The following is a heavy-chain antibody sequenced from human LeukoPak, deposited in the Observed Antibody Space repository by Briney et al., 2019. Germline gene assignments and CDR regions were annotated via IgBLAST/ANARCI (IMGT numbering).Heavy chain of an antibody. Sequence: ASVKVSCKVSGYTLTELSMHWVRQAPGKGLEWMGGFDPEDGETIYAQKFQGRVTMTEDTSTDTAYMELSSLRSGDMAVYYCATSSSSGSYYGENWFDPWGQGTLVTVSS. V-gene: IGHV1-24*01. CDR1: GYTLTELS. J-gene: IGHJ5*02. CDR2: FDPEDGET. CDR3: ATSSSSGSYYGENWFDP. D-gene: IGHD3-10*01.